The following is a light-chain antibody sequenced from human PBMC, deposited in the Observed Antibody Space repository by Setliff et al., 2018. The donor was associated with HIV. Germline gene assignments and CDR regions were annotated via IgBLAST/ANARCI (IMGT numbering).Light chain of an antibody. V-gene: IGLV2-14*03. CDR3: SSYTSSSTYV. CDR1: SSDVGGYNY. Sequence: QSALTQPASVSGSPGQSITISCTGTSSDVGGYNYVSWYQQHPGRAPKLMIYDANKRPSGVSNRFSGSKSGNTASLTISGVQAEDEADYYCSSYTSSSTYVFGTGTKV. CDR2: DAN. J-gene: IGLJ1*01.